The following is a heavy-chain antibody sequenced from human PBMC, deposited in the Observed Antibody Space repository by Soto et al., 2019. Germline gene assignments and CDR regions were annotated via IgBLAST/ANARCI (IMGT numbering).Heavy chain of an antibody. J-gene: IGHJ4*02. D-gene: IGHD5-18*01. Sequence: GGSLRLSCAASGFTYSTYTMHWVRQAPGKGLEWVAVISYDGNNKYYADSVKGRFTISRDNTKNTLYLQMNSLRAEDTAVYYCAKDQVQLCFRDFDYWGQGTLVTVSS. CDR2: ISYDGNNK. V-gene: IGHV3-30-3*01. CDR1: GFTYSTYT. CDR3: AKDQVQLCFRDFDY.